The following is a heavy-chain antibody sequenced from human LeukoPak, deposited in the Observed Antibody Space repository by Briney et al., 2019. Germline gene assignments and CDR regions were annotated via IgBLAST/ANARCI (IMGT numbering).Heavy chain of an antibody. CDR3: ARDIEYSRTILFDP. Sequence: SETLSLTCTVSGGSISSSYYWSWIRQPPGKGLEWIGEINHSGSTNYNPSLKSRVTISVDTSKNQFSLKLSSVTAADTAVYYCARDIEYSRTILFDPWGQGTLVTVSS. CDR1: GGSISSSYY. J-gene: IGHJ5*02. V-gene: IGHV4-34*01. CDR2: INHSGST. D-gene: IGHD6-6*01.